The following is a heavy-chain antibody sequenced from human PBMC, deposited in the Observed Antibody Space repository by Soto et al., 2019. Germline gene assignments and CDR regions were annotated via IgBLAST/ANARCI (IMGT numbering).Heavy chain of an antibody. V-gene: IGHV1-18*01. CDR1: GYGFTTYG. CDR2: ISAHNGNT. D-gene: IGHD1-26*01. CDR3: ASGRYGDY. J-gene: IGHJ4*02. Sequence: QVHLVQSGAEVKKPGASVKVSCKGSGYGFTTYGITWVRQAPGQGLEWMAWISAHNGNTNYAQKLQGRVTVTRDTSTSTAYMELRSLGSDDTAVYYCASGRYGDYWGQGALVTVSS.